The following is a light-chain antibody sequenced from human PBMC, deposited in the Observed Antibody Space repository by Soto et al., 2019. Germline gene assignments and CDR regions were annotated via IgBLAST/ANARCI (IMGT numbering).Light chain of an antibody. J-gene: IGKJ2*03. CDR2: DAS. V-gene: IGKV3-11*01. CDR3: QQRSNWPRS. CDR1: QSVSSY. Sequence: EIVLTQSPATLSLSPGERATLSCRASQSVSSYLAWYQQKPGQAPRLLIYDASNRATGIPARFSGSGSGTDFTLTIGSLEPEDFAVYYCQQRSNWPRSFVQGTKLEIK.